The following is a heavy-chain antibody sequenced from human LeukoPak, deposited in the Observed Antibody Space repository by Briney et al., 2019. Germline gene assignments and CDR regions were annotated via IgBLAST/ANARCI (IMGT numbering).Heavy chain of an antibody. CDR3: ARLNSGNYNRGYLDY. CDR1: GFSFNTYA. V-gene: IGHV3-64*01. D-gene: IGHD4-23*01. CDR2: ISTNGGST. J-gene: IGHJ4*02. Sequence: GGSLRLSCSASGFSFNTYAMHWVRQAPGKGVEYVSAISTNGGSTNYANSVKGRFTISRDNSKNTLYLQMGSLKTEDMAVYYCARLNSGNYNRGYLDYWGQGTLVTVSS.